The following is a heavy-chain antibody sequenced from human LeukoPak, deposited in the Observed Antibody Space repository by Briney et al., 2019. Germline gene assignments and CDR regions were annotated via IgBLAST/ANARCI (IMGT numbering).Heavy chain of an antibody. Sequence: SETLSLTCTVSGGSISSYYWSWIRQPPGKGLEWIGYIYYSGSTNYNPSLKSRVTISVDTSKNQFSLKLSSVTAADTAVYYCARLRSYGGEIRYWYFDLWGRGTLVTVSS. CDR2: IYYSGST. CDR1: GGSISSYY. CDR3: ARLRSYGGEIRYWYFDL. J-gene: IGHJ2*01. D-gene: IGHD4-23*01. V-gene: IGHV4-59*08.